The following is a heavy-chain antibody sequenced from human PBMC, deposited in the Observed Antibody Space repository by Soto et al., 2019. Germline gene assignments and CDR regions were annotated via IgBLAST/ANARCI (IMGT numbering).Heavy chain of an antibody. CDR1: GGSISSGGTGSY. CDR3: ASGHDAYKVRY. Sequence: QVQLQESGPGLVKPSQTLSLTCTVSGGSISSGGTGSYWTWIRQLPGKGLEWIGYIYYTGNTYSNXSXKXXPTIAIDTSENQFSLKLTSVPAADTAVYFCASGHDAYKVRYWGQGTLVTVSS. J-gene: IGHJ4*02. V-gene: IGHV4-31*01. D-gene: IGHD1-1*01. CDR2: IYYTGNT.